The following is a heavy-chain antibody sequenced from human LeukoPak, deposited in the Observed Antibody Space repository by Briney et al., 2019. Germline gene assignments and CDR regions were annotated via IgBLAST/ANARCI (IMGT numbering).Heavy chain of an antibody. J-gene: IGHJ4*02. CDR2: ISAYNGNT. V-gene: IGHV1-18*01. CDR3: ARDCENENSCYENPYRFDY. Sequence: ASVKVSCKASGYTFTSYGISWVRQAPGQGLEWMGWISAYNGNTNYAQKLQGRVTMTTDTSTSTAYMELRSLRSDDTAVYYCARDCENENSCYENPYRFDYWGQGTLVTVSS. CDR1: GYTFTSYG. D-gene: IGHD2-15*01.